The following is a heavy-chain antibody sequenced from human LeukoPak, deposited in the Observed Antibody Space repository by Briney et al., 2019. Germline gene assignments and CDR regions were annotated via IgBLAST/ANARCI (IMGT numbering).Heavy chain of an antibody. Sequence: GGSLRLSCTASGFTFSIYWMHWVRQAPGKGLVWVSRIKSDGSTTSYADFLKGRFTISRDNAKNTLYLQMNSLRAEDTAVYYCAREDTAMAFDIWGQGTMVTVSS. CDR1: GFTFSIYW. J-gene: IGHJ3*02. CDR3: AREDTAMAFDI. V-gene: IGHV3-74*01. CDR2: IKSDGSTT. D-gene: IGHD5-18*01.